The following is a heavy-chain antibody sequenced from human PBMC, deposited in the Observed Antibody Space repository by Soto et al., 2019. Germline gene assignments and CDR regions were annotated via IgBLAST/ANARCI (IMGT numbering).Heavy chain of an antibody. J-gene: IGHJ6*02. CDR2: IYHSGST. V-gene: IGHV4-4*02. CDR1: GGSISSSNW. CDR3: ARVPHVLLWFGRKYGMDV. D-gene: IGHD3-10*01. Sequence: QVQLQESGPGLVKPSGTLSLTCAVSGGSISSSNWWSWVRQPPGKGLEWIGEIYHSGSTNYNPSLKSRVTISVEKSKNQFSLKLSSVTAADTAVYYCARVPHVLLWFGRKYGMDVWGQGTTVTVSS.